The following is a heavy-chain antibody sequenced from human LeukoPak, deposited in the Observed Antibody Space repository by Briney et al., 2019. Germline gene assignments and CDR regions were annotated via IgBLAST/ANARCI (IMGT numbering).Heavy chain of an antibody. J-gene: IGHJ6*03. CDR2: IRYDGSNK. V-gene: IGHV3-30*02. Sequence: GWSLRLYCAAYGFTFSSFGMLLVRQDSGKGREWVAFIRYDGSNKYYADSVKGRFTISRDNSKNTLYLQMNSLRAEDTAVYYCAKDRDYYYYYMDVWGKGTTVTISS. CDR3: AKDRDYYYYYMDV. D-gene: IGHD5-24*01. CDR1: GFTFSSFG.